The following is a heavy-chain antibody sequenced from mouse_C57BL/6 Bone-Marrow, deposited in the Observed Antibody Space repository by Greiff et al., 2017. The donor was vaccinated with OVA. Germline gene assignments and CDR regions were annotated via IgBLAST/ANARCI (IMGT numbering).Heavy chain of an antibody. CDR1: GYTFTSYW. J-gene: IGHJ4*01. Sequence: QVQLQQPGAELVKPGASVKLSCKASGYTFTSYWMHWVKQRPGQGLEWIGMIHPNSGSTNYNEKFKSKATLTVDKSSGTAYMQLSSLTSEDSSVYYCARTYVSDWDYYAVVYWGQGTSVTVSS. CDR2: IHPNSGST. D-gene: IGHD2-2*01. CDR3: ARTYVSDWDYYAVVY. V-gene: IGHV1-64*01.